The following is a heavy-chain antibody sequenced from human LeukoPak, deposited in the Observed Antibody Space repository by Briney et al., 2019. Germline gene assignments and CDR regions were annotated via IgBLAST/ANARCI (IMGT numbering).Heavy chain of an antibody. D-gene: IGHD5-12*01. J-gene: IGHJ2*01. V-gene: IGHV3-13*01. CDR2: IGTAGDT. CDR3: ARATNSGPWGHFDL. Sequence: GGSLRLSCAASGFTFSSYDMHWVRQATGKGLEWVSAIGTAGDTYYPGSVKGRFTISRENAKNSLYLQMNSLRAGDTAVYYCARATNSGPWGHFDLWGRGTLVTVSS. CDR1: GFTFSSYD.